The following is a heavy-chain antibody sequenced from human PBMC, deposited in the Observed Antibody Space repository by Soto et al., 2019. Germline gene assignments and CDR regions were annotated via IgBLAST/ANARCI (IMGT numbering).Heavy chain of an antibody. D-gene: IGHD3-9*01. CDR3: ARDQHSTEHYYDILTGYRGYGMDV. Sequence: GGSLRLSCAASGFTFSSYWMHWVRQAPGKGLVWVSRINSDGSSTSYADSVKGRFTISRDNAKNTLYLQMNSLRAEDTAVYYCARDQHSTEHYYDILTGYRGYGMDVWGQGTTVTVSS. CDR2: INSDGSST. J-gene: IGHJ6*02. CDR1: GFTFSSYW. V-gene: IGHV3-74*01.